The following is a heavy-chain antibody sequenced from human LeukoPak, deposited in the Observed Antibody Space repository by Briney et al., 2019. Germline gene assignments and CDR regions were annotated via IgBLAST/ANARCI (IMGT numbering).Heavy chain of an antibody. Sequence: SETLSLTCTVSGGSISSYYWSWIRQPPGKGLEWIGEINHSGSTNYNPSLKSRVTISVDTSKNQFSLKLSSVTAADTAVYYCARAWALRYFDWSNWFDPWGQGTLVTVSS. CDR2: INHSGST. CDR1: GGSISSYY. CDR3: ARAWALRYFDWSNWFDP. J-gene: IGHJ5*02. V-gene: IGHV4-34*01. D-gene: IGHD3-9*01.